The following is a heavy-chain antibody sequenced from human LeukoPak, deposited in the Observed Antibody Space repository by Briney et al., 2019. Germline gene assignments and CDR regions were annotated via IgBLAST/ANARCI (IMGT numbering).Heavy chain of an antibody. D-gene: IGHD5-12*01. CDR1: GGSISSSSYY. CDR2: IYYSGST. Sequence: PSETLSLTCTVSGGSISSSSYYWGWIRQPPGKGLEWIGSIYYSGSTYYNPSLKSRVTISVDTSKNQFSLKLSSVTAADTAVYYCASGLVATIVYWGQGTLVTVSS. CDR3: ASGLVATIVY. V-gene: IGHV4-39*07. J-gene: IGHJ4*02.